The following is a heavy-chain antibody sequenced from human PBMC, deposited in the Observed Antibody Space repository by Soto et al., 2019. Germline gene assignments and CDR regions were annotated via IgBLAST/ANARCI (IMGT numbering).Heavy chain of an antibody. D-gene: IGHD3-10*01. Sequence: ASVKVSCKAFGYTFTSYDINWVRHATGQGLEWMGWMNPNSGNTGYAQKFQGRVTMTRNTSISTAYMELSSLRSEDTAVYYCARGSMVRGPIFGYWGQGTLVTVSS. CDR2: MNPNSGNT. V-gene: IGHV1-8*01. CDR3: ARGSMVRGPIFGY. J-gene: IGHJ4*02. CDR1: GYTFTSYD.